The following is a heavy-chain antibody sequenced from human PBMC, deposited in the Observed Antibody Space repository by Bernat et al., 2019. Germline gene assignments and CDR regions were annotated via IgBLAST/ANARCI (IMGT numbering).Heavy chain of an antibody. CDR3: ARESIPAAIGNWFDP. J-gene: IGHJ5*02. CDR1: GGSISSYY. V-gene: IGHV4-59*01. CDR2: IYYSGST. Sequence: QVQLQESGPGLVKPSETLSLTCTVSGGSISSYYWSWIRQPPGKGLEWIGYIYYSGSTNYNPSLKSRVTISVDTSKNQFSLKLSSVTAADTAVYYCARESIPAAIGNWFDPWGQGTLVTVSS. D-gene: IGHD2-2*01.